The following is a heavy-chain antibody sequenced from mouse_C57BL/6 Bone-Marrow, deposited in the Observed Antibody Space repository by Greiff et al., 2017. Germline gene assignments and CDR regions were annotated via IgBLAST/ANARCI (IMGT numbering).Heavy chain of an antibody. CDR3: TRSGLRRTWFAY. D-gene: IGHD2-2*01. CDR2: IDPETGGT. V-gene: IGHV1-15*01. J-gene: IGHJ3*01. CDR1: GYTFTDYE. Sequence: VQLQQSGAELVRPGASVTLSCKASGYTFTDYEMHWVKQTPVHGLEWIGAIDPETGGTAYNQKFKGKAILTADKSSSTAYMGLRSLTSEASAVYDWTRSGLRRTWFAYWGQGTLVTVSA.